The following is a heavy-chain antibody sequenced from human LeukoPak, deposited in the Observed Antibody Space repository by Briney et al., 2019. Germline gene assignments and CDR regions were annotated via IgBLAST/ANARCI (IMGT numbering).Heavy chain of an antibody. V-gene: IGHV3-21*01. Sequence: GGSLRLSCAASVFAFSSYSMNWIRQAPGKGLEWVSSFTTSSSHVYYADSVKGRFTISRDNAKNSLYLQMNSLRAEDTAVYYCASLMTSVTIPDYWGQGTLVTVSS. CDR3: ASLMTSVTIPDY. D-gene: IGHD4-17*01. CDR1: VFAFSSYS. J-gene: IGHJ4*02. CDR2: FTTSSSHV.